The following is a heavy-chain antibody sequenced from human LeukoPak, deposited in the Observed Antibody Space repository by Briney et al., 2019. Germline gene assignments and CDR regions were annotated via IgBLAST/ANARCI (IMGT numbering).Heavy chain of an antibody. J-gene: IGHJ4*02. CDR3: ARRNYGSGSYYKEFDY. CDR1: GYTFTSYA. Sequence: GASVKVSCKASGYTFTSYAMNWVRQAPGQGLEWMGWINTNTGNPTYAQGFTGRFVFSLDTSVSTAYLQISSLKAEDTAVYYCARRNYGSGSYYKEFDYWGQGTLVTVSS. V-gene: IGHV7-4-1*02. D-gene: IGHD3-10*01. CDR2: INTNTGNP.